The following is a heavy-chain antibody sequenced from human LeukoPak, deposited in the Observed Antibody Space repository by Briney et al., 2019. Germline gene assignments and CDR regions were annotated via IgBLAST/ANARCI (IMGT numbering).Heavy chain of an antibody. J-gene: IGHJ6*03. CDR1: GGSFSGYY. V-gene: IGHV4-34*01. D-gene: IGHD3-10*01. CDR2: INHSGST. Sequence: SETLSLTCAVYGGSFSGYYWSWIRQPPGKGLEWIGEINHSGSTNYNPSLKSRVTISVDTSKNQFSLKLSSVTAADTAVYYCARPLRKGGSGSPWGYYYYYMDVWGKGTTVTISS. CDR3: ARPLRKGGSGSPWGYYYYYMDV.